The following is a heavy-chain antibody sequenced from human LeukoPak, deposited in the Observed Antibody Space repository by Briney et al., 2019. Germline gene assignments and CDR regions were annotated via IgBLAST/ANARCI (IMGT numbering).Heavy chain of an antibody. V-gene: IGHV3-30*02. CDR1: GFTFSSYG. CDR3: AKDRRATIPVAFDI. Sequence: GGSLRLSCAASGFTFSSYGMHWVRQAPGKGLEWVAFIRYDGGNKYYADSVKGRFTISRDNSKNTLYLQMNSLRAEDTAVYYCAKDRRATIPVAFDIWGQGTMVTVSS. J-gene: IGHJ3*02. CDR2: IRYDGGNK. D-gene: IGHD5-24*01.